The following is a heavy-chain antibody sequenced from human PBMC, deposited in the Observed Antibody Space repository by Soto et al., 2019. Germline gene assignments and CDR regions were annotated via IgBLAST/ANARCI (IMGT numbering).Heavy chain of an antibody. CDR2: VTVKPGGGTT. V-gene: IGHV3-15*01. CDR3: AWNADYYYRMAV. CDR1: GLTFRNAW. J-gene: IGHJ6*02. Sequence: GGSLRLSCVVSGLTFRNAWMSWVRQAPGRGLEWIGRVTVKPGGGTTDYAAPVKGRFTISRDDSKDTLYLQIDSLKVDDTGVYYCAWNADYYYRMAVWGQGTTVTVSS. D-gene: IGHD1-1*01.